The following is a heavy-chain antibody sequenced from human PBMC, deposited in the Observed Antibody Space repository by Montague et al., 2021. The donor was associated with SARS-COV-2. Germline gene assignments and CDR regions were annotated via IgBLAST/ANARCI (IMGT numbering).Heavy chain of an antibody. D-gene: IGHD2-2*01. Sequence: SETLSLTCTVSGGSISGYYWSWVRQPPGKGLEWIGRTFVGASTNYNPSLMSRFSMSVDKSKNQFSLKVTSVTAADTAIYYCARGMAPEGRWFDSWGQGTLVTVSS. CDR3: ARGMAPEGRWFDS. CDR2: TFVGAST. V-gene: IGHV4-4*07. CDR1: GGSISGYY. J-gene: IGHJ5*01.